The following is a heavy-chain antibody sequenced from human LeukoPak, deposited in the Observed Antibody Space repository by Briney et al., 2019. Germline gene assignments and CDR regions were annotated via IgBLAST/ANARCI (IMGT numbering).Heavy chain of an antibody. J-gene: IGHJ5*01. Sequence: SETLSLTCTVSGGSISSYYWSWIRQPPGKGLERIGYIYYSGSTNYNPSLKSRVTISVDTSKNQFSLKLSSVTAADTAVYYCARHQSSSSWFDYWGQGTLVTVSS. CDR1: GGSISSYY. CDR2: IYYSGST. D-gene: IGHD6-13*01. V-gene: IGHV4-59*01. CDR3: ARHQSSSSWFDY.